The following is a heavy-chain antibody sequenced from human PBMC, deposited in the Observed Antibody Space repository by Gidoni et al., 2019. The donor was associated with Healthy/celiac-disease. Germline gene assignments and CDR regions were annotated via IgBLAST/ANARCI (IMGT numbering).Heavy chain of an antibody. CDR2: ISAYNGNT. V-gene: IGHV1-18*04. D-gene: IGHD4-17*01. Sequence: QVPPVQSGAEVKKPVASVKVSCKASGYTFTSYVISWVRQAAGQGLEWVGWISAYNGNTNYAQKLKGRVTMATDTSTSTAYVELRSLRSDDTAVYYCARVDYGDYTRRWFDPWGQGTLVTVSS. CDR1: GYTFTSYV. J-gene: IGHJ5*02. CDR3: ARVDYGDYTRRWFDP.